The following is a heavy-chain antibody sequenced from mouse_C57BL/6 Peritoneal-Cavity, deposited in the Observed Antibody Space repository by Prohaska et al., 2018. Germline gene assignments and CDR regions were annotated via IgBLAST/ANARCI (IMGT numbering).Heavy chain of an antibody. CDR3: AGHGGYTNYYAMDY. Sequence: EVMLVESGGGLVKPGGSLKLSCAASGFTFSSYTMSWVLQTLEKRVEWVASISGGGANTYYPDSVKGRITIARYNAKNTLYLQMSSLRSEDTALYYCAGHGGYTNYYAMDYWGQGTSVTVSS. V-gene: IGHV5-9*01. J-gene: IGHJ4*01. D-gene: IGHD2-2*01. CDR2: ISGGGANT. CDR1: GFTFSSYT.